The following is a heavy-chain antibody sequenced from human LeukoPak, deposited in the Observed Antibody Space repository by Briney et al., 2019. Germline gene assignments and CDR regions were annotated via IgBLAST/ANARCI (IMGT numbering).Heavy chain of an antibody. V-gene: IGHV4-34*01. CDR2: INHSGST. J-gene: IGHJ5*02. CDR1: GGSFSGYY. Sequence: SETLSLTCAVYGGSFSGYYWSWIRQPPGKGLEWIGEINHSGSTNYNPSLKSRVTISVDTSKNQLSLKLSSVTAADTAVYYCARGSRRAYGSGGRWFDPWGQGTLVTVSS. CDR3: ARGSRRAYGSGGRWFDP. D-gene: IGHD3-10*01.